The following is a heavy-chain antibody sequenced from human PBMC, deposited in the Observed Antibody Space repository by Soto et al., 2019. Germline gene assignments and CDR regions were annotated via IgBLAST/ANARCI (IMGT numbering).Heavy chain of an antibody. V-gene: IGHV1-69*12. CDR1: GGTFSSYA. CDR3: ARGRYYGSGSRTDYYYYYGMDV. D-gene: IGHD3-10*01. CDR2: IIPIFGTA. Sequence: QVQLVQSGAEVKKPGSSVKVSCKASGGTFSSYAISWVRQAPGQGLEWMGGIIPIFGTANYAQNFQGRVTITADESTSTAYMELSSLRSEDTAVYYCARGRYYGSGSRTDYYYYYGMDVWGQGTTVTVSS. J-gene: IGHJ6*02.